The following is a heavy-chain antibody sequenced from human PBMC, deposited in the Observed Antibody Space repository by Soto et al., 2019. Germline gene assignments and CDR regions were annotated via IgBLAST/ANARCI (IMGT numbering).Heavy chain of an antibody. J-gene: IGHJ4*02. CDR2: ISNNGSDT. D-gene: IGHD3-3*01. V-gene: IGHV3-64D*06. CDR3: VKEEAPCCEWSYYFDS. Sequence: PGGSLRLSCSASGFKFSDYTMHWVRQTPGKGLEFVSAISNNGSDTYYGDSVKGRFYISRDNSRNTLYLQMNSLNTDDSATYYCVKEEAPCCEWSYYFDSWGQGTQVTVYS. CDR1: GFKFSDYT.